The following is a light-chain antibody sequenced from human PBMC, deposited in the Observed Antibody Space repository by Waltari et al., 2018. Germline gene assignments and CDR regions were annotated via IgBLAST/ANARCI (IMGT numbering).Light chain of an antibody. CDR2: GAS. J-gene: IGKJ1*01. CDR1: QTINRY. CDR3: QKTYGDPL. Sequence: DSEMTQSPSSLSASVGDRVTITCRASQTINRYLNWYQQKPGTAPKLLIHGASNLESGVPSRFSGSGSGTDFTLTISSLQPDDFATYYCQKTYGDPLFGPGTKVEI. V-gene: IGKV1-39*01.